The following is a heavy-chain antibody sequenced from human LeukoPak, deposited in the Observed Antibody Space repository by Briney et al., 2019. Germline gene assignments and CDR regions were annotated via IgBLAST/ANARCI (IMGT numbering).Heavy chain of an antibody. CDR3: ARSVVPAAIVRSHWFDP. J-gene: IGHJ5*02. Sequence: SETLSLTCAVYGGSFSGYYWSWIRPPPGKGLESIGEINHSGSTNYNPSLKSRVTISVDTSKNQFSLKLSSVTAADMAVYYCARSVVPAAIVRSHWFDPWGQGTLVTVSS. V-gene: IGHV4-34*01. CDR1: GGSFSGYY. CDR2: INHSGST. D-gene: IGHD2-2*01.